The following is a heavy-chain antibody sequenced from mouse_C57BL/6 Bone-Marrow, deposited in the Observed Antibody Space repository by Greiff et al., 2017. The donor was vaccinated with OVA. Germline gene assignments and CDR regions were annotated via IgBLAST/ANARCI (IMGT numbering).Heavy chain of an antibody. CDR2: IWSDGST. CDR3: ARRGYSNYGWFDY. Sequence: VKLMESGPGLVAPSQSLSISCTVSGFSLTSYGVHWVRQPPGKGLEWLVVIWSDGSTTYNSALKSRLSISKDNSKSQVFLKMNSRQTDDTAMYYCARRGYSNYGWFDYWGQGTLVTVSA. D-gene: IGHD2-5*01. V-gene: IGHV2-6*03. CDR1: GFSLTSYG. J-gene: IGHJ3*01.